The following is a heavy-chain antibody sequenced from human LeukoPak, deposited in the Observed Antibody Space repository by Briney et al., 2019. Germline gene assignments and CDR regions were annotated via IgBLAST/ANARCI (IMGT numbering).Heavy chain of an antibody. J-gene: IGHJ4*02. D-gene: IGHD6-6*01. Sequence: GGSQRLSCAASGFTVSSNFMSWVRQAPGKGLEWVSVIYSGGSTYYAGSVKGRFTISRDNSKNTVYLQMNSLRAEDSAVYYCARDGSSSPWDYWGQGTLVTVSS. V-gene: IGHV3-53*01. CDR1: GFTVSSNF. CDR3: ARDGSSSPWDY. CDR2: IYSGGST.